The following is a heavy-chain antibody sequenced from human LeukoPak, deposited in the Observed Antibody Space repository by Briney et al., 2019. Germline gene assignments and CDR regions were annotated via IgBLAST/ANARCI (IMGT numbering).Heavy chain of an antibody. CDR1: GFSFSGHW. CDR2: ISPTGSTT. V-gene: IGHV3-74*01. D-gene: IGHD6-6*01. Sequence: GGSLRLSCTASGFSFSGHWMHWARQLPGKGLVWVSRISPTGSTTSYADSVKGRFTVSRDNAKNTLYLQVNNLRAEDTAVYYCARGPNSNWSGLDFWGQGSLVTVSS. J-gene: IGHJ4*02. CDR3: ARGPNSNWSGLDF.